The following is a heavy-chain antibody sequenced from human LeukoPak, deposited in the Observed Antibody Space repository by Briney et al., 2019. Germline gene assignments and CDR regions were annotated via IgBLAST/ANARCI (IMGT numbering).Heavy chain of an antibody. V-gene: IGHV3-48*03. CDR2: INSSGSTI. D-gene: IGHD6-19*01. CDR3: ASLEISAGYNWFDP. CDR1: GFTFSSYE. J-gene: IGHJ5*02. Sequence: GGSLRLSCAASGFTFSSYEMNWVRQAPGKGLEWVSYINSSGSTIYYADSVKGRLTISRDNAKNSLYLQMNSLRAEDTAVYYCASLEISAGYNWFDPWGQGTLVTVSS.